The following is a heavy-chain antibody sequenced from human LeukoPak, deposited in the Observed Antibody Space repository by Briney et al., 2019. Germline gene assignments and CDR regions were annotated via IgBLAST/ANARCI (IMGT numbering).Heavy chain of an antibody. CDR1: GGTFSSYA. D-gene: IGHD2-15*01. CDR2: IIPILGIA. Sequence: ASVKVSCKASGGTFSSYAISWVRQAPGQGLEWMGRIIPILGIANYAQKFQGRVTITADKSTSTAYMELSSLRSEDTAVYYCAQGRIPSVSYYYGMDVWGQGTTVTVPS. J-gene: IGHJ6*02. CDR3: AQGRIPSVSYYYGMDV. V-gene: IGHV1-69*04.